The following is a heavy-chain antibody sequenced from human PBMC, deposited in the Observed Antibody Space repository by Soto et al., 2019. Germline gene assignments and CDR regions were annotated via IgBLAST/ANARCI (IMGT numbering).Heavy chain of an antibody. V-gene: IGHV3-33*01. CDR2: IAHDGSSR. CDR1: GFIFSNYG. Sequence: QVQLVESGGGVVQPGRSLRLSCSASGFIFSNYGMHWVRQAPGRGLEWVAVIAHDGSSRHYADSVKGRFTIARDSSRNTLYLQLTSLGPEDSSLFYSPRDEGTSSFLLNPWGRGARVTVSS. J-gene: IGHJ5*02. D-gene: IGHD2-15*01. CDR3: PRDEGTSSFLLNP.